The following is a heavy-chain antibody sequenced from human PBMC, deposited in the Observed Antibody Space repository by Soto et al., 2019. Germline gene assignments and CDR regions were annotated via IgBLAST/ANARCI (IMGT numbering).Heavy chain of an antibody. J-gene: IGHJ3*02. CDR2: IYYSGST. CDR1: GGSISSSSYY. Sequence: PSETLSLTCTVSGGSISSSSYYWGWIRQPPGKGLEWIGSIYYSGSTYYNPSLKSRVTISVDTSKNQFSLKLSSVTAADTAVYYCARPEGDLLDYGGSPNAFDIWGQGTMVTVSS. V-gene: IGHV4-39*01. D-gene: IGHD4-17*01. CDR3: ARPEGDLLDYGGSPNAFDI.